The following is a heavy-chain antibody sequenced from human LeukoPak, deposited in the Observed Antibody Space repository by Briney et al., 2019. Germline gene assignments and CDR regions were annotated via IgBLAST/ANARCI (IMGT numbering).Heavy chain of an antibody. Sequence: GGSLRLSCAASGFTFSSYSMNWVRQAPGKGLEWASSISSSSSYIYYVDSVKGRFTISRDNAKNSLYLQMNSLRAEDTAVYYCARDRDYYDSSGYYYGWGQGTLVTVSS. J-gene: IGHJ4*02. D-gene: IGHD3-22*01. V-gene: IGHV3-21*01. CDR2: ISSSSSYI. CDR1: GFTFSSYS. CDR3: ARDRDYYDSSGYYYG.